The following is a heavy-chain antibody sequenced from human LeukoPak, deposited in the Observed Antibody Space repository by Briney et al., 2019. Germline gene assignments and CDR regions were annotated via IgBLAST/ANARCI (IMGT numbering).Heavy chain of an antibody. J-gene: IGHJ4*02. CDR3: AKASWVSSDDAVL. CDR2: LRGDGET. D-gene: IGHD3-16*01. V-gene: IGHV3-23*01. CDR1: GFTFSNYA. Sequence: PSGSLRLFCAASGFTFSNYAMSWVRQDQARGLEWVSSLRGDGETFYADSVKGRFTLSRDESRNTVYLQMNNLRVEDTAVYFCAKASWVSSDDAVLWGQGTLVTVSS.